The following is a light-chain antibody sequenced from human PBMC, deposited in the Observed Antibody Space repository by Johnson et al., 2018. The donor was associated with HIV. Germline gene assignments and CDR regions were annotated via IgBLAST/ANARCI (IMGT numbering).Light chain of an antibody. Sequence: VLTQPPSVSAAPGQKVTISCSGSSSNIGNNYVSWYQQLPGTAPKLLIYDNNKRPSGIPDRFSGSKSGTSATLGITGLQTGDEADYYCGTWDNSLSAYVFGTGTKVTGL. CDR1: SSNIGNNY. V-gene: IGLV1-51*01. CDR2: DNN. CDR3: GTWDNSLSAYV. J-gene: IGLJ1*01.